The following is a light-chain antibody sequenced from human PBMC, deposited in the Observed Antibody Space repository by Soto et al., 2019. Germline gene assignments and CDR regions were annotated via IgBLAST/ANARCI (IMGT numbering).Light chain of an antibody. CDR3: QHYNSYSEA. V-gene: IGKV1-5*03. Sequence: DIQMTQPPSTLSASVGGRVTITFLASQSISSWLAWYQQKPGKAPKLLIYKASTLKSGVPSRFSGSGSGTEFTLTISSLQPDDFATYYCQHYNSYSEAFGQGTKVDIK. CDR2: KAS. CDR1: QSISSW. J-gene: IGKJ1*01.